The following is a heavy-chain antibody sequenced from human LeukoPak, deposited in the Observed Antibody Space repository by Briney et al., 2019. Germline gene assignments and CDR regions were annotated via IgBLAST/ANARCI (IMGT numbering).Heavy chain of an antibody. CDR2: IPYSGST. CDR3: ARAKYYYGSGSYLAV. D-gene: IGHD3-10*01. V-gene: IGHV4-59*01. CDR1: GGSISSYY. J-gene: IGHJ6*04. Sequence: PSETLSLTCTVSGGSISSYYWSWIRQPPGKGLEWIGYIPYSGSTNYNPSLKSRVTISVDTSKNQFSLKLSSVTAADTAVYYCARAKYYYGSGSYLAVWGKGTTVTVSS.